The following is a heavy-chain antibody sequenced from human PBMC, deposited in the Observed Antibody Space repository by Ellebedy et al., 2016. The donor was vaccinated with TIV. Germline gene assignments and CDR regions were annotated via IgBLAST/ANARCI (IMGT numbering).Heavy chain of an antibody. CDR2: ISSAGSTI. D-gene: IGHD3-22*01. CDR1: GFTFSTSS. J-gene: IGHJ5*01. CDR3: ARGRRYSDTSAYYLDS. Sequence: GGSLRLXXAASGFTFSTSSMNWVRQAPGKGLEWVSYISSAGSTIYYADSVKGRFTISRDNAKNSLYLQMNSLRAEDTAVYYCARGRRYSDTSAYYLDSWGQGTLVTVSS. V-gene: IGHV3-48*04.